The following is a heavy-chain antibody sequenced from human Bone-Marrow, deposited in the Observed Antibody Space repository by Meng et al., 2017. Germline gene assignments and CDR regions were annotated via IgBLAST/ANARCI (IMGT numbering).Heavy chain of an antibody. CDR1: GYTFAAYW. Sequence: VRVMQSATDVKSPGASVKLSCKPPGYTFAAYWIHWLRQAPGQGLEWMGRIDPNNDHTQYAQNFQGRVTMTSDTSISTVYMELNGLRSDDTAVYYCARDEDISAAGKLFGDYWGQGTLVTVSS. CDR3: ARDEDISAAGKLFGDY. CDR2: IDPNNDHT. D-gene: IGHD6-13*01. V-gene: IGHV1-2*06. J-gene: IGHJ4*02.